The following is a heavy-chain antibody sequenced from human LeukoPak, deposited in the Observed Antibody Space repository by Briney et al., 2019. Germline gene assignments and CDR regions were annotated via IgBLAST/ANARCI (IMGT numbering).Heavy chain of an antibody. D-gene: IGHD2-15*01. CDR2: LYTSGCT. Sequence: SQTLSLTCTVSGGSISSGSYYWSWIRQPAGKGLQWIGRLYTSGCTHYNPSLKSRVTISVDTSKNQFSLKLSSVTAADTAVYYCARTPCSGGSCYSRLYFDYWGQGTLVTVSS. J-gene: IGHJ4*02. V-gene: IGHV4-61*02. CDR3: ARTPCSGGSCYSRLYFDY. CDR1: GGSISSGSYY.